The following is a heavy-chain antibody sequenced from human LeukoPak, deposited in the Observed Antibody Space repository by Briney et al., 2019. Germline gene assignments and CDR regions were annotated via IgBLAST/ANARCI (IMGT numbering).Heavy chain of an antibody. J-gene: IGHJ1*01. CDR2: IYTRGST. V-gene: IGHV4-4*09. Sequence: SETLSLTCTVSGVSISSNYWNWIRQPPGKGLEWIGYIYTRGSTNYNLSLKSRVTISVDTSKNQFSLKLSSVTAADTAVYYCDTGPGDFQHWGRGTLVTVSS. D-gene: IGHD5-18*01. CDR3: DTGPGDFQH. CDR1: GVSISSNY.